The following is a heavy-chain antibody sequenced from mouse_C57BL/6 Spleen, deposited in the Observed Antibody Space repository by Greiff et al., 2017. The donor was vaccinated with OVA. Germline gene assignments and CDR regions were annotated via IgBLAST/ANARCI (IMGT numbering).Heavy chain of an antibody. CDR3: ARGGGYDDAMDY. V-gene: IGHV1-69*01. J-gene: IGHJ4*01. Sequence: VQLQQPGAELVMPGASVKLSCKASGYTFTSYWMHWVKQRPGQGLEWIGEIDPSDSYTNYNQKFKGKSTLTVDKSSSTAYMQLSSLTSEDSAVYYCARGGGYDDAMDYWGQGTSVTVSS. CDR2: IDPSDSYT. D-gene: IGHD2-2*01. CDR1: GYTFTSYW.